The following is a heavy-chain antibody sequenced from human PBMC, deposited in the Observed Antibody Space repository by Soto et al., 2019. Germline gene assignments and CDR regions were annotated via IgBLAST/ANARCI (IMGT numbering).Heavy chain of an antibody. Sequence: GGSLRLSCAASGFSFENYAMHWVRQAPGKGLEWVSGISWNRGTIGYADSVKGRFTISRDNAKNSLYLQMNSLRAEDTALYFCAKDKLNSNYEYYFDSWGQGTLVTVSS. CDR2: ISWNRGTI. CDR3: AKDKLNSNYEYYFDS. V-gene: IGHV3-9*01. CDR1: GFSFENYA. J-gene: IGHJ4*02. D-gene: IGHD4-4*01.